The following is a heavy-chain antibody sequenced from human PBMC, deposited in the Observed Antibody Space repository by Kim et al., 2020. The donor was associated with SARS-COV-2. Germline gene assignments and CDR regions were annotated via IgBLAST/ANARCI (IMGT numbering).Heavy chain of an antibody. D-gene: IGHD4-17*01. CDR2: IYYDGSNK. Sequence: GGSLRLSCAASGFTFSSYAMHWVRQAPGKGLEWVAKIYYDGSNKYYADSVKGRFTISRDNSKNTLYLQMNSLRAEDTAVYYCGKGITTVDNWGQGTLVTV. J-gene: IGHJ4*02. CDR3: GKGITTVDN. V-gene: IGHV3-33*06. CDR1: GFTFSSYA.